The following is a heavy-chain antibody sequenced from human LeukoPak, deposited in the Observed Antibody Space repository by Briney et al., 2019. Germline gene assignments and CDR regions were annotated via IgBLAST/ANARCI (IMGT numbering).Heavy chain of an antibody. CDR3: ARDIGRVVDY. CDR2: ISSGSSYI. Sequence: GSLRLSCAASGFTFSSYSMNWVRQAPGKGLEWVSAISSGSSYIYYADAVKGRFTISRDNAKNSLYLQMNSLRADDTAVYYCARDIGRVVDYWGQGTLVTVSS. CDR1: GFTFSSYS. D-gene: IGHD3-16*02. J-gene: IGHJ4*02. V-gene: IGHV3-21*01.